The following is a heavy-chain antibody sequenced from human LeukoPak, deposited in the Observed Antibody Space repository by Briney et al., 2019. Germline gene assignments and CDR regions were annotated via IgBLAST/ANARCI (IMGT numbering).Heavy chain of an antibody. CDR1: GFTFGSHA. Sequence: HTGGSLRLFCEASGFTFGSHAMYWVRQAPGKGLEWVAGIFGSGGSPHYADPVKGRFTISRDNSRNTVYLQINSLRAEDTAVYYCGKTTVGYSSGQKPAWPVDYWGQGTLVTVSS. CDR3: GKTTVGYSSGQKPAWPVDY. J-gene: IGHJ4*02. CDR2: IFGSGGSP. D-gene: IGHD5-18*01. V-gene: IGHV3-23*01.